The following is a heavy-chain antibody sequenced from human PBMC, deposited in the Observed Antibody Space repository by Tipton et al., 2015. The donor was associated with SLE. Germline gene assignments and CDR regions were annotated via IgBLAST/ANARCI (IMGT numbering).Heavy chain of an antibody. J-gene: IGHJ4*02. CDR2: ISAYNGNT. CDR3: ARVRPLYDSSGYFDY. CDR1: GYTFPTYF. V-gene: IGHV1-18*04. Sequence: QSGAEVKKPGASVKVSCKASGYTFPTYFIHWVRQAPGQGLEWMGWISAYNGNTNYAQKLQGRVTMTTDTSTSTAYMELRSLRSDDTAVYYCARVRPLYDSSGYFDYWGQGTLVTVSS. D-gene: IGHD3-22*01.